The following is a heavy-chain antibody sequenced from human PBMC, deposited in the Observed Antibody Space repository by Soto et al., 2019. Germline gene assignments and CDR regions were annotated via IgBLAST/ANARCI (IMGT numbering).Heavy chain of an antibody. CDR1: GGSINSYY. CDR2: IYYSGST. J-gene: IGHJ5*02. D-gene: IGHD3-10*01. CDR3: ARVSGITMVRGVITYWFDP. V-gene: IGHV4-59*08. Sequence: SETLYLTRTVCGGSINSYYWSWLRQPPGKGQKWIGYIYYSGSTNYNPSLKSRVTISVDTSKNQFSLKLSSVTAADTAVYYCARVSGITMVRGVITYWFDPWGQGTLVTVSS.